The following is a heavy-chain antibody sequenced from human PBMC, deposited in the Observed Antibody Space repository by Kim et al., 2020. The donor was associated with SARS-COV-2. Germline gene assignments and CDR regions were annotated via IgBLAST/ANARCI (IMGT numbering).Heavy chain of an antibody. Sequence: HSGRARFTLSRATSKNTLYLQMNSLIAEDTAVYYCARNDGYYYYGMDVWGQGTTVTVSS. J-gene: IGHJ6*02. CDR3: ARNDGYYYYGMDV. D-gene: IGHD1-1*01. V-gene: IGHV3-30*07.